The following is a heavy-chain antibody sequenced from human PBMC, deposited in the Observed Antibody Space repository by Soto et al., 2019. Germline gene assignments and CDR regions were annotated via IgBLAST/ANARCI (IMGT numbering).Heavy chain of an antibody. D-gene: IGHD1-26*01. CDR1: GGSFSGYY. CDR2: INHSGST. J-gene: IGHJ4*02. Sequence: SETLSLTCAVYGGSFSGYYWSWIRQPPGKGLEWIGEINHSGSTNYNPSLKSRVTISVDTSKNQFSLKLSSVTAADTAVYYCARGSGDQGFDYWGQGTLVTVSS. CDR3: ARGSGDQGFDY. V-gene: IGHV4-34*01.